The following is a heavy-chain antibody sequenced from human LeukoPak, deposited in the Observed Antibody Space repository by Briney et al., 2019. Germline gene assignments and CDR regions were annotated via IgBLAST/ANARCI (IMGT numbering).Heavy chain of an antibody. CDR3: ASTNDNHSIKSLVTMSTNTAKNQFSLDLTSVTAADTATYYCARETSLPGFASGLGFNY. Sequence: PSETLSLTCTVSGGSISSYYWRLIRQPPGKGLEWIGNIYYSGLTYYNSSLHRRVTKPTDRSMNQFSLTPTSVTAAVTPTYYCASTNDNHSIKSLVTMSTNTAKNQFSLDLTSVTAADTATYYCARETSLPGFASGLGFNYWGQGILVTVSS. CDR1: GGSISSYY. J-gene: IGHJ4*02. D-gene: IGHD2-21*02. V-gene: IGHV4-59*01. CDR2: IYYSGLT.